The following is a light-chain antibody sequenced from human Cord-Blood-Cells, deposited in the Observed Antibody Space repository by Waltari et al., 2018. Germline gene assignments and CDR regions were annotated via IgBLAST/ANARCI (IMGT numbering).Light chain of an antibody. CDR3: SSYTSSSTLV. CDR2: DVS. V-gene: IGLV2-14*01. CDR1: SSDVGGYNY. Sequence: QSALTQPASVCGSPGQSITISCTGTSSDVGGYNYVSCYQQHPGKAPKLMIYDVSNRPSGVSNRFSGSKSGNTASLTISGLQAEDEADYYCSSYTSSSTLVFGTGTKVTVL. J-gene: IGLJ1*01.